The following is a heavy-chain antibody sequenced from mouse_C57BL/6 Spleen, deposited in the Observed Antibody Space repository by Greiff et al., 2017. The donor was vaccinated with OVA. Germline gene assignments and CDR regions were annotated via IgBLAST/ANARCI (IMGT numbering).Heavy chain of an antibody. CDR2: IRSKSNNYAT. D-gene: IGHD2-1*01. V-gene: IGHV10-1*01. CDR1: GFSFNTYA. CDR3: VRSGNYIIVAY. Sequence: EVQLVESGGGLVQPKGSLKLSCAASGFSFNTYAMNWVRQAPGKGLEWVARIRSKSNNYATYYADSVKDRFTISRDDSESMLYLQMNNLKTEDTAMYYCVRSGNYIIVAYWGQGTLVTVSA. J-gene: IGHJ3*01.